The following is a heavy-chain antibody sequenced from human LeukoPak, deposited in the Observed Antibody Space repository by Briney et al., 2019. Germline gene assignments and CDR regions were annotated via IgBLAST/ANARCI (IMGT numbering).Heavy chain of an antibody. V-gene: IGHV3-11*01. Sequence: GGSLRLSCAASGFTFSDYYMSWIRQAPGKGLEWVSYISSSGSTIYYADSVKGRFTISRDNAKNSLYLQMNSLRAEDTAVYYCARDKGITMVRSPLDPWGQGTLVTVSS. CDR1: GFTFSDYY. CDR2: ISSSGSTI. CDR3: ARDKGITMVRSPLDP. J-gene: IGHJ5*02. D-gene: IGHD3-10*01.